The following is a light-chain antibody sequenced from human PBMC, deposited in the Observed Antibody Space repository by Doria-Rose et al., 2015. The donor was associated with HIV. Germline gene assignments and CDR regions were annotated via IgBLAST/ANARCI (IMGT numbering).Light chain of an antibody. V-gene: IGKV1-NL1*01. CDR3: RQYYSTPQT. CDR1: QGIRNS. J-gene: IGKJ2*01. Sequence: VGDRVTITCRASQGIRNSLAWYQQKPGKAPKLLVYAASTLESGVPSRFSGSGSGTDYTLTISSLQPEDFATYYCRQYYSTPQTFGQGTKLEIK. CDR2: AAS.